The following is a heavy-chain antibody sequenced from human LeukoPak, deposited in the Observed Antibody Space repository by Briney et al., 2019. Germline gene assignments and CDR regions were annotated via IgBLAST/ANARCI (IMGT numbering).Heavy chain of an antibody. CDR3: AREGRDGYNEY. Sequence: SETLSLTCSVSGGSISRYYWSWVRQPPGKGLEWIGYIYNNASTSYSPSLKSRLFTSVDTSTNKVSLKLRSVTEAGTAIYYCAREGRDGYNEYWGQGTLVIVSS. CDR2: IYNNAST. CDR1: GGSISRYY. J-gene: IGHJ4*02. D-gene: IGHD5-24*01. V-gene: IGHV4-59*01.